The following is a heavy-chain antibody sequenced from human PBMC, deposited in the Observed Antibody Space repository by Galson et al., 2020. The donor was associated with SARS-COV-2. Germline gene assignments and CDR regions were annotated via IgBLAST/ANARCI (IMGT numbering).Heavy chain of an antibody. D-gene: IGHD3-10*02. J-gene: IGHJ6*03. Sequence: GESLKISCVASGFTFSRYGMSWVRQAPGQGLDWVATTSATTYYADSVRRRFIISRDDSKNTLYLQMNGLSADDTAVHYCAKDFVRGIGYMDVWGPGTTVTVSS. CDR3: AKDFVRGIGYMDV. CDR2: TSATT. CDR1: GFTFSRYG. V-gene: IGHV3-23*01.